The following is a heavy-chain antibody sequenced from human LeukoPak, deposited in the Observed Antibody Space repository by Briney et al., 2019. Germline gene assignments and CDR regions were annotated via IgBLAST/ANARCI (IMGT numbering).Heavy chain of an antibody. Sequence: WGSLRLSCAASGFTFSSYWMSWVRQAPGKGLEWVANIKQDGSEKYYVDSVKGRFTISRDNAKNSLYLQMNSLRAEDTAVYYCARDLPSRGSGGSCLDYWGQGTLVTVSS. D-gene: IGHD2-15*01. CDR1: GFTFSSYW. CDR3: ARDLPSRGSGGSCLDY. V-gene: IGHV3-7*01. J-gene: IGHJ4*02. CDR2: IKQDGSEK.